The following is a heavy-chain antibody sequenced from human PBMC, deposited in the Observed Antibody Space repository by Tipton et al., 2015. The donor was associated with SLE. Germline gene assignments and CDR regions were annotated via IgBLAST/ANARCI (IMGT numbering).Heavy chain of an antibody. Sequence: TLSLTCSVSGSSISCHYWYLIRQPPGKGLEWSGYIYYSWCTKYTPSLKSRVTMSVDTSKNQFSLKLNSVTAADTAVYYCARDRGYWGQGTLVTVSS. CDR3: ARDRGY. CDR2: IYYSWCT. V-gene: IGHV4-59*11. J-gene: IGHJ4*02. D-gene: IGHD3-16*01. CDR1: GSSISCHY.